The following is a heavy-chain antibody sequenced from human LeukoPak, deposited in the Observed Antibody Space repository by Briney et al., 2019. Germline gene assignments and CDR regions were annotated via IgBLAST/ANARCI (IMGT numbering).Heavy chain of an antibody. J-gene: IGHJ4*02. V-gene: IGHV3-9*03. CDR3: AKGGSYGLDVTFDC. Sequence: GRSLRLSXAASGFIFEDYAMYWVRQVPGKGLEWVSGINWNSGNTVYADSVKDRFIISRDNAKNSVYLQMNSLRAEDMALYYCAKGGSYGLDVTFDCWGQGTLVTVSS. CDR1: GFIFEDYA. CDR2: INWNSGNT. D-gene: IGHD1-26*01.